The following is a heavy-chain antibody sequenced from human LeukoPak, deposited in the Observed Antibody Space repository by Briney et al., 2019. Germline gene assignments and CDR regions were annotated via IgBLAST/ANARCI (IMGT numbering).Heavy chain of an antibody. J-gene: IGHJ4*02. CDR1: GFTFSNYD. D-gene: IGHD2-21*02. V-gene: IGHV3-30*02. Sequence: GGSLRLSCAASGFTFSNYDMHWVRQAPGKGLQLVASTRYDGTNKYYGDSVKGRFTISRDNSKNTVSLQMNSLRGEDTAVYYCAKDRHIVVVTAMDYWGQGTLVTVSS. CDR2: TRYDGTNK. CDR3: AKDRHIVVVTAMDY.